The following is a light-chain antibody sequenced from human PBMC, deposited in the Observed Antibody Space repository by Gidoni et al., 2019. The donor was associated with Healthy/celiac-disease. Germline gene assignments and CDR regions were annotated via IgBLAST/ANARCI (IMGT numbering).Light chain of an antibody. Sequence: DIQMTQSPSSLSASVGDRVTITCRASQSISSYLNWYQQKPGKAPKLLIYAASSLQSGVPSRFSGSGSGTDFTLTISSLKPEDFATYYCQQSYSTPPLTFGGGTKVEIK. CDR2: AAS. J-gene: IGKJ4*01. CDR3: QQSYSTPPLT. V-gene: IGKV1-39*01. CDR1: QSISSY.